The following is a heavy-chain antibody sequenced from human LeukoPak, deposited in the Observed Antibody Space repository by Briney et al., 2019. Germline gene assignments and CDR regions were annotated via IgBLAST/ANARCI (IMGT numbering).Heavy chain of an antibody. CDR3: ARDLDITMVRGVTFDAFDI. V-gene: IGHV1-69*05. Sequence: SVKVSCKASGGTFSSYAISWARQASGQGLEWMGGIIPIFGTANYAQKFQGRVTITTDESTSTAYMELSSLRSEDTAVYYCARDLDITMVRGVTFDAFDIWGQGTMVTVSS. CDR1: GGTFSSYA. D-gene: IGHD3-10*01. CDR2: IIPIFGTA. J-gene: IGHJ3*02.